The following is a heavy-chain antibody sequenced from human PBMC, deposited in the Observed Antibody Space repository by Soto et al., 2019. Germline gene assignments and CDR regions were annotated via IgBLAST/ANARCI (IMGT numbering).Heavy chain of an antibody. CDR1: GFTFSSYG. D-gene: IGHD3-22*01. V-gene: IGHV3-30*18. CDR3: AKEVDSSGYYYVGGMDV. J-gene: IGHJ6*02. Sequence: GGSLRLSCAASGFTFSSYGMHWVRQAPGKGLEWVAVISYDGSNKYYADSVKGRFTISRDNSKNTLYLQMNSLRAEDTAVYYCAKEVDSSGYYYVGGMDVWGQGTTVTSP. CDR2: ISYDGSNK.